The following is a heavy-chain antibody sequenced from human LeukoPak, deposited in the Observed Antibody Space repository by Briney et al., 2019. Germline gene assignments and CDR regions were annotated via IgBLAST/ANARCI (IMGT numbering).Heavy chain of an antibody. Sequence: SETLSLTCTVSGGSISSSSYYWSWIRQPPGKGLEWIGSIYYSGSTYYNPSLKSRVTISVDTSKNQFSLKLSSVTAADTAVYYCAGIGYGDYPATNWFDPWGQGTPVTVSS. V-gene: IGHV4-39*01. CDR2: IYYSGST. J-gene: IGHJ5*02. D-gene: IGHD4-17*01. CDR1: GGSISSSSYY. CDR3: AGIGYGDYPATNWFDP.